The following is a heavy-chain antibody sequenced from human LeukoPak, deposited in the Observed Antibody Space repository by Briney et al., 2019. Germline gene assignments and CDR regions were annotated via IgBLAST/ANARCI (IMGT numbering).Heavy chain of an antibody. J-gene: IGHJ6*04. D-gene: IGHD3-10*02. Sequence: PGGSLRLSCAASGFTFSDSYMTWIRQAPGKGLEWVSYISSTAYTIFYADSVKGRFTISRDNAKNPLYLQMNSLRAEDTAVYYCAELGITMIGGVWGKGTTVTISS. CDR2: ISSTAYTI. V-gene: IGHV3-11*04. CDR1: GFTFSDSY. CDR3: AELGITMIGGV.